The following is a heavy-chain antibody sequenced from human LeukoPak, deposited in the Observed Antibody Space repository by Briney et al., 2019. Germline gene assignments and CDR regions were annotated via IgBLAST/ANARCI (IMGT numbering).Heavy chain of an antibody. V-gene: IGHV4-61*08. CDR1: GGSISSGGYY. CDR2: IYYSGST. CDR3: ARQEASYYDSSGFNWFDP. D-gene: IGHD3-22*01. Sequence: SETLTLTCTVSGGSISSGGYYWSWIRQPPGKGLEWIGYIYYSGSTNYNPSLKSRVTISVDTSKNQFSLKLSSVTAADTAVYYCARQEASYYDSSGFNWFDPWGQGTLVTVSS. J-gene: IGHJ5*02.